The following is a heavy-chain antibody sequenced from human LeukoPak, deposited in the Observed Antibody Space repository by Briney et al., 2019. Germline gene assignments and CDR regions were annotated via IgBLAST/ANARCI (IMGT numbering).Heavy chain of an antibody. CDR2: IKSNSDGGTT. Sequence: NPGGSLRLSCGASGFSFSGAWMSWVRQAPGKGLEWVGRIKSNSDGGTTDSAAPVKGRFTISRDDSKNTLFLQMNRLRTEDTAVYYCTTVQFACTMSLDYWGQGALVTVSS. J-gene: IGHJ4*02. D-gene: IGHD3-10*01. CDR3: TTVQFACTMSLDY. CDR1: GFSFSGAW. V-gene: IGHV3-15*01.